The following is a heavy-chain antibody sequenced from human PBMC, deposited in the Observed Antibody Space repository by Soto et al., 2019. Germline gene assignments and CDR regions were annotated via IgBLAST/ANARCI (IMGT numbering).Heavy chain of an antibody. CDR3: AREVVTMVRGVTYYYGMDV. CDR1: GYTFTSYG. D-gene: IGHD3-10*01. J-gene: IGHJ6*02. Sequence: QVQLVQSGAEVKKPGASVKVSCKASGYTFTSYGISWVRQAPGQGLEWMGWISAYNGNTYYAQKLQGRVTMTTDTSTSTAYMELRILRSDDTAVYYCAREVVTMVRGVTYYYGMDVWGQGTTVTVSS. CDR2: ISAYNGNT. V-gene: IGHV1-18*01.